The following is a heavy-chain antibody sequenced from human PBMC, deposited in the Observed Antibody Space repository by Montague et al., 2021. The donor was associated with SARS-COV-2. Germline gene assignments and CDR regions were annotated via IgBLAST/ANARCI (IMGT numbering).Heavy chain of an antibody. J-gene: IGHJ4*02. D-gene: IGHD3-16*01. V-gene: IGHV4-61*02. Sequence: TLSLTCSVYGDSISNNRYYWSWIRQPAGQGLEWLGSVYITGNTNYNPSLKSRVSIFLDPPKNHFSLSLESVTAADTAVYYCARITVITPRYFDSWGQGSQVTVAS. CDR1: GDSISNNRYY. CDR3: ARITVITPRYFDS. CDR2: VYITGNT.